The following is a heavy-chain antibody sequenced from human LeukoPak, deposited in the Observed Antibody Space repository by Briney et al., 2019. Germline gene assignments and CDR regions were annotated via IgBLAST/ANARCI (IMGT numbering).Heavy chain of an antibody. CDR1: GGSISSFY. V-gene: IGHV4-59*08. CDR2: IYYTGRT. D-gene: IGHD2-2*01. J-gene: IGHJ5*02. CDR3: ARRDGYCSTSSCYFARFDP. Sequence: PSETLSLTCTVSGGSISSFYWSWIRQPPGKGLEWLGDIYYTGRTNYNPSLKSRVTISLDTSKNQFSLNLSSVAAADTAVYYCARRDGYCSTSSCYFARFDPWGQGTLVTVSS.